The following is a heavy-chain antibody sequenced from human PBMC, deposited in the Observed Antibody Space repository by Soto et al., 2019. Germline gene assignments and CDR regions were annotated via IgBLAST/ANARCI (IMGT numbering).Heavy chain of an antibody. J-gene: IGHJ4*02. CDR3: ARRGTYTSGWDY. D-gene: IGHD6-19*01. CDR1: GYIFTNYW. Sequence: EVQLVQSGAEVKKPGESLRISCKGSGYIFTNYWIGWVRQMPGKGLEWMGIIHGGDSPTRYSPSLEGQVTLSTDKSISTAYLQWSSLKASDTAMYYCARRGTYTSGWDYWGQGTLVTVSS. V-gene: IGHV5-51*01. CDR2: IHGGDSPT.